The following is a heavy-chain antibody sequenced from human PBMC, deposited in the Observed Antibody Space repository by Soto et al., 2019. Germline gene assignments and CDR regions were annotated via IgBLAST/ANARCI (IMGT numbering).Heavy chain of an antibody. CDR3: AKGTVRGVISPIDY. CDR2: ISSGGSNK. J-gene: IGHJ4*02. V-gene: IGHV3-30-3*01. D-gene: IGHD3-10*01. CDR1: GFTFSSYA. Sequence: GGSLRLSCAASGFTFSSYAMHWVRQAPGKGLEWVAVISSGGSNKYYADSVKGRFTFSRDNYKNTLYLQMNSLRADDTAVYYCAKGTVRGVISPIDYWGQGTLVTVSS.